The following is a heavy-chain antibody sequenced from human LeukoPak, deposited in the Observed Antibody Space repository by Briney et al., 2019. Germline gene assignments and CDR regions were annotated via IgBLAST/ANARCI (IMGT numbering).Heavy chain of an antibody. CDR3: ATEGRGTYYLDY. Sequence: ASVKVSCKVLGYSLTELSMHWVRQAPGKGLEWMGGFDPEEGEKIYAQKFQGRVTMTEDTSTDTAYMELRSLRSEDTAVYYCATEGRGTYYLDYWGQGTLVTVSS. CDR2: FDPEEGEK. CDR1: GYSLTELS. V-gene: IGHV1-24*01. D-gene: IGHD1-26*01. J-gene: IGHJ4*02.